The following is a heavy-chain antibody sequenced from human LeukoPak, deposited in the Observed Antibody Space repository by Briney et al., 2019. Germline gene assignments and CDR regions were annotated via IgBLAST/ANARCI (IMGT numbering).Heavy chain of an antibody. D-gene: IGHD2-8*01. Sequence: GGSLRLSCSASGFTFSTYAMHWVRQAPGKGLEYVSAISSNGVATYYADSVKGRFTISRDNSKSTLSLQMSSLRAEDTAVYYCVKEFSVGVLPSEEAFDIWGQGTMVTVSS. CDR2: ISSNGVAT. V-gene: IGHV3-64D*09. CDR3: VKEFSVGVLPSEEAFDI. J-gene: IGHJ3*02. CDR1: GFTFSTYA.